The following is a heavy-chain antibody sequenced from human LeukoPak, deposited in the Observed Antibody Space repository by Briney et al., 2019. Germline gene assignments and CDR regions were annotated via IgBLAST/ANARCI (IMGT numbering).Heavy chain of an antibody. V-gene: IGHV3-7*03. CDR3: AKDHPQWLVLLLDY. D-gene: IGHD6-19*01. CDR1: GFTFSNSW. Sequence: GGSLRLSCAASGFTFSNSWVSWVRQAPGKGLEWVTNMKPDGSEKYYVDSVKGRFTISRDNSKNTLYLQMNSLRAEDTAVYYCAKDHPQWLVLLLDYWGQGTLVTVSS. J-gene: IGHJ4*02. CDR2: MKPDGSEK.